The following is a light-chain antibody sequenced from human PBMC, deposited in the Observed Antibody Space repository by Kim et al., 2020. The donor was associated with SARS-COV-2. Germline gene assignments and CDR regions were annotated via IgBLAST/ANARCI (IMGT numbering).Light chain of an antibody. CDR3: QQRSNWPPT. J-gene: IGKJ1*01. CDR1: QSVSSY. CDR2: DAS. V-gene: IGKV3-11*01. Sequence: WAPRERATLSCRASQSVSSYLAWYQQKPGQAPRLLIYDASNRATGIPARFSGSGSGTDFTLTISSLEPEDFAVYYCQQRSNWPPTFGQGTKVDIK.